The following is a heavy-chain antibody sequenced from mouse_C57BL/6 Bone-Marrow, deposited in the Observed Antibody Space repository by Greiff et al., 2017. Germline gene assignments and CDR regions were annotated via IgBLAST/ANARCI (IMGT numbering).Heavy chain of an antibody. CDR1: GYTFTSYW. D-gene: IGHD2-5*01. V-gene: IGHV1-55*01. J-gene: IGHJ1*03. CDR2: IYPGSGST. CDR3: ARTYYSNYWYFDV. Sequence: VQLQQPGAELVKPGASVQMSCKASGYTFTSYWITWVKQRPGQGLEWIGDIYPGSGSTNYNEKFKSKATLTVDKSSSTAYMQLSSLTSEDSAVYYCARTYYSNYWYFDVWGTGTTVTVSS.